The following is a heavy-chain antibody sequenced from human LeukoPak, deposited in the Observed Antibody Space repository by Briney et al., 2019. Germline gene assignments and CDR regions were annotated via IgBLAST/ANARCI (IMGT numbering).Heavy chain of an antibody. J-gene: IGHJ4*02. D-gene: IGHD5-12*01. CDR3: ARWDIVAPCDY. CDR1: GFTFSSYS. V-gene: IGHV3-21*01. CDR2: ISSSSSYI. Sequence: GGSLRLSCAASGFTFSSYSMNWVRRAPGKGLEWVSSISSSSSYIYYADSVKGRFTISRDNAKNSLYLQMNSLRAEDTAVYYCARWDIVAPCDYWGQGTLVTVSS.